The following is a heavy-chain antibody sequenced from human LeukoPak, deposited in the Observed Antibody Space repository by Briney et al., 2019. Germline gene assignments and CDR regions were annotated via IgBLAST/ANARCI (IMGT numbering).Heavy chain of an antibody. Sequence: ASVKVSCKASGYTFTNYGITWVRQAPGQGLEWMGWISAYNGNTNYAQKLQGRVTMTTDTSTSTAYMELRSLRSDDTAVYYCARGVDTPSPSPYFDYWGQGTLVTVSS. V-gene: IGHV1-18*01. CDR1: GYTFTNYG. CDR2: ISAYNGNT. CDR3: ARGVDTPSPSPYFDY. J-gene: IGHJ4*02. D-gene: IGHD5-18*01.